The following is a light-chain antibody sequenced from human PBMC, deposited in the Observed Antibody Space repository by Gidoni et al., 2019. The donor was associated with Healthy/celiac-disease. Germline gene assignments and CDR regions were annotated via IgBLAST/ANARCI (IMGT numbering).Light chain of an antibody. V-gene: IGLV1-40*01. CDR2: GNS. J-gene: IGLJ2*01. CDR1: SSNIRAGYD. Sequence: QSVLTQPPSVSGAPGQRVTISCTGSSSNIRAGYDVHWYQQLPGTAPKLLIYGNSNRPSGVPDRFSGSKSGTSASLAITGLQAEDEADYYCQSYDSSLSPYVVFGGGTKLTVL. CDR3: QSYDSSLSPYVV.